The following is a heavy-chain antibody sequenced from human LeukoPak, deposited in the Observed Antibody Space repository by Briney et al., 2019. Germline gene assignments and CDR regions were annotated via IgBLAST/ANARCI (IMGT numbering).Heavy chain of an antibody. V-gene: IGHV3-21*01. J-gene: IGHJ4*02. CDR2: ISSSSSYI. CDR3: AREVGYSSGYPLDY. CDR1: GFTFSSYS. D-gene: IGHD3-22*01. Sequence: GGSLRLSCAASGFTFSSYSVNWVRQAPGKGLEWVSSISSSSSYIYYADSVKGRFTISRDNAKNSLYLQMNSLRAEDTAVYYCAREVGYSSGYPLDYWGQGTLVTVSS.